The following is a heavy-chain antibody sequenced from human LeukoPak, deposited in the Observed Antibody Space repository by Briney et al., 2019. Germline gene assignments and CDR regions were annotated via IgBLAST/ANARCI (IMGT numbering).Heavy chain of an antibody. CDR1: GYTFTGYY. CDR3: ARRYSSGWYEEGYFQH. D-gene: IGHD6-19*01. Sequence: ASVKVSCKASGYTFTGYYMHWVRQAPGQGLGWMGWINPNSGGTNYAQKFQGRVTMTRDTSISTAYMELSRLRSDDTAVYYCARRYSSGWYEEGYFQHWGQGTLVTVSS. CDR2: INPNSGGT. J-gene: IGHJ1*01. V-gene: IGHV1-2*02.